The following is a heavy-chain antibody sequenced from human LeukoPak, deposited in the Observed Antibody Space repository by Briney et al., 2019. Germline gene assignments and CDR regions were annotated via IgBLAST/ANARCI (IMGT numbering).Heavy chain of an antibody. CDR2: ISANNGDT. Sequence: ASVKVSCKASGYTFSNYGITWVRQAPGQGFEWMGWISANNGDTNIAQKFQGRVLMTTDTSTSTAYMQLGSLRSDDTAVYYCARRGPTHYYYYMDVWGKGTTVVVSS. D-gene: IGHD3-10*01. J-gene: IGHJ6*03. V-gene: IGHV1-18*04. CDR3: ARRGPTHYYYYMDV. CDR1: GYTFSNYG.